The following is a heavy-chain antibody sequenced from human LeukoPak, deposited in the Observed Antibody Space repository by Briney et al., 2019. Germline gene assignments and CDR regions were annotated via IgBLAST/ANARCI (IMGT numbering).Heavy chain of an antibody. Sequence: GRSLRLSCAASGFTFSSYAMSWVRQAPGKGLEWVSAISGSGGSTYYADSVKGRFTISRDNSKNTLYLQMNSLRAEDTAVYYCAKSGYDFWSGPRLWFDPWGQGTLVTVSS. J-gene: IGHJ5*02. CDR3: AKSGYDFWSGPRLWFDP. CDR1: GFTFSSYA. CDR2: ISGSGGST. V-gene: IGHV3-23*01. D-gene: IGHD3-3*01.